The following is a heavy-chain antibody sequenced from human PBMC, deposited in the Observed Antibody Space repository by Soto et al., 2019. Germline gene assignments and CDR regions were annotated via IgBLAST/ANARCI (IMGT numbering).Heavy chain of an antibody. D-gene: IGHD5-18*01. CDR2: INPNSSGT. CDR1: GYTFTGYY. Sequence: ASVKVSCKASGYTFTGYYMHWVRQAPGQGLEWMGWINPNSSGTNYAQKFQGWVTMTRDTSISTAYMELSRLRSDYTAVYYCARDDTAAGYMNVWGKGTTVTVSS. CDR3: ARDDTAAGYMNV. V-gene: IGHV1-2*04. J-gene: IGHJ6*03.